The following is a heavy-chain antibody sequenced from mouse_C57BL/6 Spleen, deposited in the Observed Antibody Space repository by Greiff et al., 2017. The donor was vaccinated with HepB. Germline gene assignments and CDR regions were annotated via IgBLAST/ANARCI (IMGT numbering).Heavy chain of an antibody. D-gene: IGHD1-1*01. CDR3: ARDGGITSLDY. CDR1: GFTFSDYY. Sequence: EVKVVESEGGLVQPGSSMKLSCTASGFTFSDYYMAWVRQVPEKGLEWVANINYDGSSTYYLDSLKSRFIISRDNAKNILYLQMSSLKSEDTATYYCARDGGITSLDYWGQGTTLTVSS. V-gene: IGHV5-16*01. CDR2: INYDGSST. J-gene: IGHJ2*01.